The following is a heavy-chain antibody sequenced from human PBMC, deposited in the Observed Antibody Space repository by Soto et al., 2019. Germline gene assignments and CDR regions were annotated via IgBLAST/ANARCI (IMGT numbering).Heavy chain of an antibody. V-gene: IGHV3-23*01. CDR2: VTANGGST. CDR3: ASLGVGDWANYYYYYGMDV. J-gene: IGHJ6*02. D-gene: IGHD2-21*02. Sequence: GGSLRLSCAATGFTFSVYAMTWVRQAPGKGLEWVSAVTANGGSTYSADSVKGRFTISRDNSKNTLFLQMNSLRAEDTAVYYCASLGVGDWANYYYYYGMDVWGQGTTVTVSS. CDR1: GFTFSVYA.